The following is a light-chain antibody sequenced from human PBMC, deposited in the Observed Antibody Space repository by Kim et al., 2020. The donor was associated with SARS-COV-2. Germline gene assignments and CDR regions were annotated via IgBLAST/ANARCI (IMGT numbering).Light chain of an antibody. CDR1: QTISNY. V-gene: IGKV1-39*01. J-gene: IGKJ1*01. CDR3: QQNYNTPRT. Sequence: DIQMTQSPSSLSASVGDRVTVTCRVSQTISNYLSWYQQKPGKVPKPLIYGASNLQSGVPSRFSGSGSGRNFTLTISSLQPEDFATYYCQQNYNTPRTFGQGTKVDIK. CDR2: GAS.